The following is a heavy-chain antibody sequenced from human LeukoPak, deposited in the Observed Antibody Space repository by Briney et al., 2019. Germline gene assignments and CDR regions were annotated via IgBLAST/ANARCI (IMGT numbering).Heavy chain of an antibody. CDR3: ARGGIPHYSDNTGYFFGQF. V-gene: IGHV3-48*04. CDR1: GFSFSTHS. Sequence: GGSLGLSCAASGFSFSTHSMTWVRLAPGKGLEWLSFISISGSSRHYADSVKGRFTISRDNAENSVYLQMNSLRTEDTAVYYCARGGIPHYSDNTGYFFGQFWGQGTRVTVSS. D-gene: IGHD3-22*01. CDR2: ISISGSSR. J-gene: IGHJ4*02.